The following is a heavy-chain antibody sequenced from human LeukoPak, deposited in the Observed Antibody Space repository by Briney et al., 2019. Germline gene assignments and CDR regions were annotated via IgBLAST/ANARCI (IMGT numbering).Heavy chain of an antibody. CDR1: GGSFSSHY. J-gene: IGHJ2*01. CDR3: ARRFEYYDFWSGYYRWYFDL. Sequence: SETLSLTCTVSGGSFSSHYWSWIRQPPGKGLEWIAYIYYSGSTNYNPSLKSRVTISVDTSKNQFSLKLSSVTAADTAVYYCARRFEYYDFWSGYYRWYFDLWGRGTLVTVSS. CDR2: IYYSGST. V-gene: IGHV4-59*11. D-gene: IGHD3-3*01.